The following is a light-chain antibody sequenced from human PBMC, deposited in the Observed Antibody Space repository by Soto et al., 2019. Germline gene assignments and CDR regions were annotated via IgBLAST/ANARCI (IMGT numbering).Light chain of an antibody. J-gene: IGKJ1*01. CDR1: QSISTW. CDR2: KAS. V-gene: IGKV1-5*03. CDR3: QQYNSYSWT. Sequence: DIQMTQSPSTLSASVVDRVTITCRASQSISTWLAWYQQKPGKAPNLLIFKASALESGVPSRFSGSGSGTEFTLTISSLQPDDFATYYCQQYNSYSWTFGQGTKVEIK.